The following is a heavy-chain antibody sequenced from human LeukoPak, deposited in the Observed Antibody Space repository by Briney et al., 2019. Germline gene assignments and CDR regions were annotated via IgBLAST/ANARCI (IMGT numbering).Heavy chain of an antibody. V-gene: IGHV4-61*08. Sequence: SETLSLTCTVSGGSISSGGYYWSWIRQHPGKGLEWIGYIYYSGSTNYNPSLKSRVTISVDTSKNQFSLKLSSVTAADTAVYYCARRNGDLAFDIWGQGTMVTVSS. J-gene: IGHJ3*02. CDR2: IYYSGST. CDR1: GGSISSGGYY. CDR3: ARRNGDLAFDI. D-gene: IGHD7-27*01.